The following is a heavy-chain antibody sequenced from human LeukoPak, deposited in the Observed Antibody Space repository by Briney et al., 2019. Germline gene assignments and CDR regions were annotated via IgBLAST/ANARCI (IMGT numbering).Heavy chain of an antibody. V-gene: IGHV4-39*01. CDR1: GGSISSSSYY. CDR3: ARHGPSPRDILTGYYISAPGYYFDY. J-gene: IGHJ4*02. D-gene: IGHD3-9*01. Sequence: SETLSLTCTVSGGSISSSSYYWGWIRQPPGKGLEWIGSIYYSGGTYYNPSLKSRVTISVDTSKNQFSLKLSSVTAADTAVYYCARHGPSPRDILTGYYISAPGYYFDYWGQGTLVTVSS. CDR2: IYYSGGT.